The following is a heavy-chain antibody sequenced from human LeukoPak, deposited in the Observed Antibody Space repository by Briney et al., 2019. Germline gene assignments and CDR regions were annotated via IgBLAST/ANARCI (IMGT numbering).Heavy chain of an antibody. V-gene: IGHV3-23*01. CDR1: GFTFSSYG. CDR2: ISGSGDST. D-gene: IGHD6-19*01. Sequence: PGGSLRLSCATSGFTFSSYGMSWVRQAPGKGLEWVSAISGSGDSTYYADSVKGRFTISRDNAKNSLYLQMNSLRAEDRCVYLCARAVYSSGWYWEESFDYWGQGTLVTVSS. J-gene: IGHJ4*02. CDR3: ARAVYSSGWYWEESFDY.